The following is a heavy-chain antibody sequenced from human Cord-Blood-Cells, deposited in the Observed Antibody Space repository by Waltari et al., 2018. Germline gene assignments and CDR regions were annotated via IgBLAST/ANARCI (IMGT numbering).Heavy chain of an antibody. Sequence: QVQLQPWGAGLLKPSETLSLTFPDYGGSFSGYYCRWTRQPPGKGLEWIGEINHSGSTNYNPSLKSRVTISVDTSKNQFSLKLSSVTAADTAVYYCARGRSGYYYPDYWGQGTLVTVSS. CDR2: INHSGST. CDR3: ARGRSGYYYPDY. V-gene: IGHV4-34*01. J-gene: IGHJ4*02. CDR1: GGSFSGYY. D-gene: IGHD3-3*01.